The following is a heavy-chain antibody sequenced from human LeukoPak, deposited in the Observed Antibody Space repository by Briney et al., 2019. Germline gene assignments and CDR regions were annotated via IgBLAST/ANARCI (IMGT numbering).Heavy chain of an antibody. CDR2: IYHSGST. CDR1: GYSISSGYY. D-gene: IGHD1-26*01. Sequence: SETLSLTCTVSGYSISSGYYWGWIRQPPGKGLEWIGSIYHSGSTYYNPSLKSRVTISVDTSKNQFSLKLSSVTAADTAVYYCARRGRHGTFDYWGQGTLVTVSS. CDR3: ARRGRHGTFDY. V-gene: IGHV4-38-2*02. J-gene: IGHJ4*02.